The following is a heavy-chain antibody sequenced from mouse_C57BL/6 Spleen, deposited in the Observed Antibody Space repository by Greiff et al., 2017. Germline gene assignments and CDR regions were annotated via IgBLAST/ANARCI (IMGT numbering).Heavy chain of an antibody. Sequence: VQVVESGAELVKPGASVKISCKASGYAFSSYWMNWVKQRPGTGLEWIGQLYPGDGDTNYNGKFKGKATLTADKSSSTAYMQLSSLTSEDSAVYFCAREGRERYFDVWGTGTTVTVSS. CDR2: LYPGDGDT. J-gene: IGHJ1*03. V-gene: IGHV1-80*01. CDR3: AREGRERYFDV. CDR1: GYAFSSYW.